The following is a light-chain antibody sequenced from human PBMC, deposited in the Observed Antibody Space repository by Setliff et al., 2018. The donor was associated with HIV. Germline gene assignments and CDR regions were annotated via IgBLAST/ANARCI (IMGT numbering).Light chain of an antibody. CDR3: CAYAGSDTCV. CDR1: STDIGHYGL. CDR2: DVN. Sequence: QSVLGQPASVSGSPGQSITISCTGTSTDIGHYGLVSWYQQHPSRAPQLILFDVNKRPSGVSSRFFGSKSGNTASLSISGLQAGDEGDYFCCAYAGSDTCVYGTGTKVTVL. V-gene: IGLV2-23*02. J-gene: IGLJ1*01.